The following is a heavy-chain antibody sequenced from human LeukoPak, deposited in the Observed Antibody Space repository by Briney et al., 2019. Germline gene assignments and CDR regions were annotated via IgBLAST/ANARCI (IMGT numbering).Heavy chain of an antibody. J-gene: IGHJ4*02. Sequence: GRSLRLSCAASGFAFNTYAMHWVRQAPGQGLEWVALIWHDGSHKFYSNSVRGQFTISRDNSKNTVSLQMNNLRPEDTAVYYCARGIFGSGSYPDFWGQGTLVTVSS. CDR2: IWHDGSHK. D-gene: IGHD3-10*01. CDR1: GFAFNTYA. V-gene: IGHV3-33*01. CDR3: ARGIFGSGSYPDF.